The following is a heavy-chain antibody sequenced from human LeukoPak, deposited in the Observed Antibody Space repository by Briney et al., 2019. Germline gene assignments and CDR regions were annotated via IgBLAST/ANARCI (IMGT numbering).Heavy chain of an antibody. D-gene: IGHD1-26*01. CDR3: ARDKGKWEHFRHFDY. V-gene: IGHV1-2*02. J-gene: IGHJ4*02. Sequence: ASVKVSCKASGYTFTGYYMHWVRQAPGQGLEWMGWINPNSGGTNYAQKFQGRVTMTRDTSISTAYMELSRLRSDDTAVYYCARDKGKWEHFRHFDYWGQGTLVTVSS. CDR2: INPNSGGT. CDR1: GYTFTGYY.